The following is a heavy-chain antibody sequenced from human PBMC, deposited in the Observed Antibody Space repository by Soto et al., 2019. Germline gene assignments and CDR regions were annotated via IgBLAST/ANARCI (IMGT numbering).Heavy chain of an antibody. D-gene: IGHD6-6*01. CDR2: TYYRSEWYN. Sequence: SQTLSLTCAISGETVSSNIAAWNWIRQSPSRGLEWLGRTYYRSEWYNDYAVSVKSRVIISADTSKNQFSLQLNSVTAADTAVYYCALYSSSSGANRWNYYYYLDVWGKGTTVTVSS. CDR1: GETVSSNIAA. J-gene: IGHJ6*03. V-gene: IGHV6-1*01. CDR3: ALYSSSSGANRWNYYYYLDV.